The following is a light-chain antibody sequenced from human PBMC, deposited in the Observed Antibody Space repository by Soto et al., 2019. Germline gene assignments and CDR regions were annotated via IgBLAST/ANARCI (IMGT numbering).Light chain of an antibody. CDR1: SSDIGGYNY. V-gene: IGLV2-14*03. CDR3: SSYTGSSTVV. J-gene: IGLJ2*01. CDR2: EVI. Sequence: QSALTQPASVSGSPGQSITISCTGTSSDIGGYNYVSWYQQHPGKAPKLMIYEVIKRPSGVSNRFSGSKSGNTASLTISGLQAEDEADYYCSSYTGSSTVVFGGGTKLTVL.